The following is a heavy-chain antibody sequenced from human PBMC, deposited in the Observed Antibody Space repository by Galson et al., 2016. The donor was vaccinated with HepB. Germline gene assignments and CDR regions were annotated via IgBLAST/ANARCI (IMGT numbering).Heavy chain of an antibody. CDR2: INPNSGDT. CDR3: ARDAVGFDF. V-gene: IGHV1-2*06. Sequence: SVKVSCKASGYSFSTYYIHWVRQAPGQGLEWMGRINPNSGDTHYGQKFQGGVTMTRDTSITTVYMEVRRLRSDDTATYYCARDAVGFDFWGQGTLVTVSS. D-gene: IGHD1-26*01. J-gene: IGHJ4*02. CDR1: GYSFSTYY.